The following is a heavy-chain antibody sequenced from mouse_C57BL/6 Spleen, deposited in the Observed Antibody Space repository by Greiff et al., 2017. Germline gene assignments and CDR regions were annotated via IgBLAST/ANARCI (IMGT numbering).Heavy chain of an antibody. J-gene: IGHJ3*01. D-gene: IGHD1-1*01. Sequence: EVMLVESGGGLVKPGGSLKLSCAASGFTFSDYGMHWVRQAPEKGLEWVAYISSGSSTISYADTVQGRFTTSRDNAKNTLFLQMTSLRSEDTAMYYCARYYGGSFRTWFAYWGQGTLVTVSA. V-gene: IGHV5-17*01. CDR2: ISSGSSTI. CDR3: ARYYGGSFRTWFAY. CDR1: GFTFSDYG.